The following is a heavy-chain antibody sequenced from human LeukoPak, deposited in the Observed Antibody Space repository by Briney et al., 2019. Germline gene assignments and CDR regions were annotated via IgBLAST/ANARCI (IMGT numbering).Heavy chain of an antibody. Sequence: MPSETLSLTCTVSGGSISSSSYYWGWIRQPPGKGLEWIGSIYYSGSTYYNPSLKSRVTISVDTSKNQFSLKLSSVTAADTAVYYCASVDDSSGYRFDYWGQGTLVTVSS. CDR3: ASVDDSSGYRFDY. J-gene: IGHJ4*02. D-gene: IGHD3-22*01. V-gene: IGHV4-39*07. CDR2: IYYSGST. CDR1: GGSISSSSYY.